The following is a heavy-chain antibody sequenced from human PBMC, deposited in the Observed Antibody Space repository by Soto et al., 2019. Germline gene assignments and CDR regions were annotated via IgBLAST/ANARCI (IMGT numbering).Heavy chain of an antibody. D-gene: IGHD3-10*01. V-gene: IGHV5-10-1*01. J-gene: IGHJ4*02. Sequence: PGESLKISCKGSGYSFTSHWISWVRQMPGKGLEWMGRIDPSDSYINYSPSFQGHVTISSDKSISTAYLQWSSLKASDTAMYYCAGQNFGELPHFDYWGQGTLVTVSS. CDR2: IDPSDSYI. CDR3: AGQNFGELPHFDY. CDR1: GYSFTSHW.